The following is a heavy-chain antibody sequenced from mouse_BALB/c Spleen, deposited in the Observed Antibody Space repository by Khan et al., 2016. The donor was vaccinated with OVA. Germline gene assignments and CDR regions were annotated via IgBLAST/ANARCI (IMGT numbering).Heavy chain of an antibody. CDR3: ARAYYRYDGYYAMDY. V-gene: IGHV2-6-4*01. CDR1: GFSLSRYN. D-gene: IGHD2-14*01. J-gene: IGHJ4*01. CDR2: IWGGGGT. Sequence: QMQLEESGPGLVAPSQSLSITCTVSGFSLSRYNIHWVRQPPGKGLEWLGMIWGGGGTDYYSTLKSRLSIRKDNSQSQVLLQLNSLQTDDTAMYYCARAYYRYDGYYAMDYWGQGTTVTVSS.